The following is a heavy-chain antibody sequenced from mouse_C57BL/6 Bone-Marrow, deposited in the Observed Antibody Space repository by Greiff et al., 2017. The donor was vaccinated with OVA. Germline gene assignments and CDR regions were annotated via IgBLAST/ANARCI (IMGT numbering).Heavy chain of an antibody. Sequence: VQLKESGPVLVKPGASVKMSCKASGYTFTDYYMNWVKQSHGKSLEWIGVINPYNGGTSYNQKFKGKATLTVDKSSSTAYMELNSLTSEDSAVYYCALLRPFDYWGQGTTLTVSS. CDR3: ALLRPFDY. V-gene: IGHV1-19*01. CDR2: INPYNGGT. J-gene: IGHJ2*01. D-gene: IGHD1-2*01. CDR1: GYTFTDYY.